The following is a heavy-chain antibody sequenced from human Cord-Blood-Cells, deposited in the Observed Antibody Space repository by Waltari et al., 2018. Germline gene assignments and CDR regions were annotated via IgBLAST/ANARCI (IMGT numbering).Heavy chain of an antibody. CDR1: GFSLSTSGMC. Sequence: QVTLRESGPALVKPTQTLPLTCTFSGFSLSTSGMCVSGIRPPPGKALEWLALIDWDDDKYYSTFLKTRLTISKDTSKNQVVLTMTNMDPVDTATYYCARIIGGSGSYPDYWGQGTLVTVSS. D-gene: IGHD3-10*01. J-gene: IGHJ4*02. CDR3: ARIIGGSGSYPDY. CDR2: IDWDDDK. V-gene: IGHV2-70*01.